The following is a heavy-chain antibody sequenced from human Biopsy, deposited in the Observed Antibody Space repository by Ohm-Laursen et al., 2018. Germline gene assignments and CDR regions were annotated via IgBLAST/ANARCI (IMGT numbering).Heavy chain of an antibody. J-gene: IGHJ4*02. CDR3: ALQSVAQMKNFDY. CDR1: GFSFTGYY. CDR2: ISPKSGGT. Sequence: SVKVSCKASGFSFTGYYIHWVRQAPGQGLEWIGWISPKSGGTNYAQKFQGNITMTKNTSMSTAYMEMSRLRCDDTAVYYCALQSVAQMKNFDYWGQGTLVTVSS. V-gene: IGHV1-2*02. D-gene: IGHD6-19*01.